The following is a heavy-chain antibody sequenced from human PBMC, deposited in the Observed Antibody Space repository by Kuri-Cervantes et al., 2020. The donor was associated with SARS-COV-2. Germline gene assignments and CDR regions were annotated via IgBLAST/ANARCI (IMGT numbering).Heavy chain of an antibody. Sequence: ASVKVSCKASGYTFTSYDINWVRQATGQGLEWMGWMNPNSGNTGYARKFQGRVTITRNTSISTAYMELSSLRSEDTAVYYCARGRGYWLPADPIDYWGQGTLVTVSS. V-gene: IGHV1-8*03. CDR2: MNPNSGNT. CDR3: ARGRGYWLPADPIDY. J-gene: IGHJ4*02. D-gene: IGHD3-9*01. CDR1: GYTFTSYD.